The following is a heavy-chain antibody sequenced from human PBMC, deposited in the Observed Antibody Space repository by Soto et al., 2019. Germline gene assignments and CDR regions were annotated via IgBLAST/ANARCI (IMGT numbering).Heavy chain of an antibody. CDR1: GGSFSSYA. CDR2: IIPIFGTA. V-gene: IGHV1-69*13. Sequence: EASVKVSCKASGGSFSSYAISWVRQVPGQGLEWMGGIIPIFGTANYAQKFQGRVTITADESTSTAYMELSSLRSEDTAVYYCATDPFPAADHDYYYGMDDWG. J-gene: IGHJ6*02. CDR3: ATDPFPAADHDYYYGMDD. D-gene: IGHD6-25*01.